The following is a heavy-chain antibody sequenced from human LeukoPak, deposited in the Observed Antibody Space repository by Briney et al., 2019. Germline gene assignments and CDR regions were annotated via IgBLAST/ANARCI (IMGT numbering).Heavy chain of an antibody. CDR2: INHSGST. CDR3: ARGFDCGGDCYSHGIDY. D-gene: IGHD2-21*02. V-gene: IGHV4-34*01. CDR1: GGSISGYY. J-gene: IGHJ4*02. Sequence: SSETLSLTCTVSGGSISGYYWSWIRQPPGKGLEWIGEINHSGSTNYNPSLKSRVTISVDTSKNQFSLKLSSVTAADTAVYYCARGFDCGGDCYSHGIDYWGQGTLVTVSS.